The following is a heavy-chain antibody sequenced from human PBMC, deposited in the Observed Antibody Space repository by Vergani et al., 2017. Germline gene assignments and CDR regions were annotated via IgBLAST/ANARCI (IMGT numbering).Heavy chain of an antibody. CDR2: ISYDGSNK. V-gene: IGHV3-30*18. Sequence: QVQLVESGGGVVQPGSSLRLSCAASGFTFSSYGMHWVRQAPGKGLEWVAVISYDGSNKYYADSVKGRFTFTRDNSKNAMYMQMNSRRAEDTAVYYCAKATTGSSIMITFGGVIVIPPQDDWGQGTLVTVSS. CDR3: AKATTGSSIMITFGGVIVIPPQDD. CDR1: GFTFSSYG. D-gene: IGHD3-16*02. J-gene: IGHJ4*02.